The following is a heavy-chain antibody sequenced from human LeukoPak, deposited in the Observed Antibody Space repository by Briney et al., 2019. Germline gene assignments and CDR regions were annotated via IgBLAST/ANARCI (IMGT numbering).Heavy chain of an antibody. V-gene: IGHV4-34*01. CDR3: ARVGYSYSINDWSRTGLGAYPTKYYYMDV. Sequence: SETLSLTCAVYGGSFSDYSWSWIRQPPGKGLEWIGEINPSGGTNHNPSLMSRVSMSVDTSKNQISLRVSSVTAADTAVYYCARVGYSYSINDWSRTGLGAYPTKYYYMDVWGKGTTVTVSS. CDR2: INPSGGT. J-gene: IGHJ6*03. CDR1: GGSFSDYS. D-gene: IGHD5-18*01.